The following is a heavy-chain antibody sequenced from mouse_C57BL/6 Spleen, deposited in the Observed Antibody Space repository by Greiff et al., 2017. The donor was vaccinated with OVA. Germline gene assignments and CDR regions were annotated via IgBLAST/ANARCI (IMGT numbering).Heavy chain of an antibody. V-gene: IGHV6-3*01. J-gene: IGHJ2*01. CDR3: TVDWEA. CDR1: GFTFSTYW. CDR2: IRLKSDNYAT. D-gene: IGHD4-1*01. Sequence: EVTLVESGGGLVQPGGSMKLSCVASGFTFSTYWMNCVRQSPETGLEWVAQIRLKSDNYATHYAESVKGRFTISRDDSKSSVYLQMNNLRAEDTGIYYCTVDWEAWGQGTTLTVSS.